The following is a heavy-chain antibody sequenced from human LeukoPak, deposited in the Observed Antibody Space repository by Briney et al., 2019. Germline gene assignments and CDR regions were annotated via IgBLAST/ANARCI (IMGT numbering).Heavy chain of an antibody. Sequence: SETLSLTCTVSGDSIGSYYWSWIRQPPGKGLEWIGYIYYSGSTSYNPSLKSRVTISIDTSKNQFSLKLSSVTAADTAVYYCARRHCSGGSCYPHYLDHWGQGRLVTISS. CDR2: IYYSGST. CDR3: ARRHCSGGSCYPHYLDH. J-gene: IGHJ4*02. CDR1: GDSIGSYY. V-gene: IGHV4-59*08. D-gene: IGHD2-15*01.